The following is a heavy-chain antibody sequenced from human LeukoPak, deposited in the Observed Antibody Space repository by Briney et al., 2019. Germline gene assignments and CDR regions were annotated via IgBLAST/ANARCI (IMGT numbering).Heavy chain of an antibody. CDR1: GGSISSSNYY. Sequence: PSETLSLTCTVSGGSISSSNYYWGWIRQPPGKGPEWIGSIFYSGSTYYNPSLKSRVTISVDTSKNQFSLKLSSVTAADTAVYYCARGLGWNYRYYFDYWGQGTLVTVSS. CDR3: ARGLGWNYRYYFDY. D-gene: IGHD1-7*01. V-gene: IGHV4-39*01. CDR2: IFYSGST. J-gene: IGHJ4*02.